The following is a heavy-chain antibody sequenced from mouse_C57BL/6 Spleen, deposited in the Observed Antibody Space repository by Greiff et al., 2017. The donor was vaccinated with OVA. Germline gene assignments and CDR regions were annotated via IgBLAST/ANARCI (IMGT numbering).Heavy chain of an antibody. CDR2: IYPGDGDT. D-gene: IGHD1-1*01. V-gene: IGHV1-82*01. CDR1: GYAFSSSW. J-gene: IGHJ2*01. CDR3: ARGGFYYGPYFDY. Sequence: VKLMESGPELVKPGASVKISCKASGYAFSSSWMNWVKQRPGKGLEWIGRIYPGDGDTNYNGKFKGKATLTADKSSSTAYMQLSSLTSEDSAVYFCARGGFYYGPYFDYWGQGTTLTVSS.